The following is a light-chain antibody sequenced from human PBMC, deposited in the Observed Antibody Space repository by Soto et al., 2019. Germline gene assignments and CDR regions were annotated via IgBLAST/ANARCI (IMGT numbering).Light chain of an antibody. V-gene: IGKV3-20*01. CDR1: QSVSSSY. J-gene: IGKJ5*01. CDR3: QQYGTSPLT. Sequence: EIVLPQFPGTLSLSPGERATLSCRASQSVSSSYLAWYQQKPGQAPRLLIYGASSMAAGIPDRFSGGGSGTDFTLTISRLETEDFAVYYCQQYGTSPLTFGQGTRLEIK. CDR2: GAS.